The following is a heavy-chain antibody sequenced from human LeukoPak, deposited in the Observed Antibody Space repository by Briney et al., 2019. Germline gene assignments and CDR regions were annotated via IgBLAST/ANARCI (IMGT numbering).Heavy chain of an antibody. CDR2: IYYSGST. V-gene: IGHV4-59*01. CDR3: ARDRVAAAVLREVFDP. CDR1: GGSISSYY. D-gene: IGHD6-13*01. Sequence: SETLSLTCTVSGGSISSYYWSWIRQPPVKGLEWIGYIYYSGSTNYNPSLKSRVTISVDTSKNQFSLKLSSVTAADTAVYYCARDRVAAAVLREVFDPWGQGTLVTVSS. J-gene: IGHJ5*02.